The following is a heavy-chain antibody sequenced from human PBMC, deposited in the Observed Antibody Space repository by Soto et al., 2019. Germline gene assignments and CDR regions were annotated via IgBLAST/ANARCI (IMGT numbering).Heavy chain of an antibody. D-gene: IGHD2-2*01. CDR3: ASVPAGKYGVWNY. CDR1: GFTFSSYW. Sequence: EQLVESGGGLVRSGGSLRLSCAACGFTFSSYWMHWVRQAPGKGLVWVSRINPGGSITAYADSVKGRFTISRDNAKKTLYLQMNSLRGDDTAVYYCASVPAGKYGVWNYWGQGTLVTVSS. V-gene: IGHV3-74*01. CDR2: INPGGSIT. J-gene: IGHJ4*02.